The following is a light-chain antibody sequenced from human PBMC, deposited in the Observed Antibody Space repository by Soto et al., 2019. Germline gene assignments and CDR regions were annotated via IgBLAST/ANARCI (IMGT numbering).Light chain of an antibody. J-gene: IGLJ2*01. CDR1: SSNIGAGYD. CDR3: SSYAGSNQLV. CDR2: GNS. Sequence: QSVLTQPPSVSGAPGQRVTISCTGSSSNIGAGYDVHWYQQLPGTAPKLLIYGNSNRPSGVPDRFSGSKSGTSASLAITGLQAEDEADYDCSSYAGSNQLVFGGGTKLTGL. V-gene: IGLV1-40*01.